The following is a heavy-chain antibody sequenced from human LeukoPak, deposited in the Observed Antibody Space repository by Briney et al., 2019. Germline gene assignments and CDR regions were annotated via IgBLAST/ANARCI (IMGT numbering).Heavy chain of an antibody. CDR2: IAGTGGST. V-gene: IGHV3-23*01. CDR3: ARRAGAYSHPYDY. CDR1: GFTFNKYA. Sequence: GGSLRLSCAASGFTFNKYAMNWVRQPPGKGLEWVSSIAGTGGSTYYADSVKGRFTLSRDNSENTLYLQMNSLRAEDTAVYYCARRAGAYSHPYDYWGQGTLVTVSS. J-gene: IGHJ4*02. D-gene: IGHD4/OR15-4a*01.